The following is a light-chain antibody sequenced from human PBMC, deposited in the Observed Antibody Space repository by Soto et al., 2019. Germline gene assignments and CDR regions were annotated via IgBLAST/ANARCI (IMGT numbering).Light chain of an antibody. V-gene: IGKV1-39*01. CDR2: ATS. CDR3: QQSYKMPS. CDR1: RKVSIY. J-gene: IGKJ5*01. Sequence: EIPLTQSPSSLAASVGDRLTLTCRARRKVSIYLNWYQHKPGKGPTLLIHATSNLQIGVPSRFSGSGSGTEFTLTSSSLEPEDFGTYYCQQSYKMPSFGQGTRLEIK.